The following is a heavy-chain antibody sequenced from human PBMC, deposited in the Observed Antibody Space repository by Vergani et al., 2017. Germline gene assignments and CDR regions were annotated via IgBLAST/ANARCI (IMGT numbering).Heavy chain of an antibody. V-gene: IGHV3-21*01. CDR3: ARDLTRYGSASRGYFDY. CDR1: GFTFGSYS. Sequence: EVQLVESGGGLVKPGESPRLSCVASGFTFGSYSMLWVRQAPGKGLEWVSSINSGSSYIYYADSVKGRFTISRDNAKNSLYLQINSLRAEDTAVYYCARDLTRYGSASRGYFDYWGQGTLVTVSS. CDR2: INSGSSYI. D-gene: IGHD6-25*01. J-gene: IGHJ4*02.